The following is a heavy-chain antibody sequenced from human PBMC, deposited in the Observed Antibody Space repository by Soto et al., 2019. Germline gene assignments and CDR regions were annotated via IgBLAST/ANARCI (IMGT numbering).Heavy chain of an antibody. Sequence: ESGGGLVKPGESLRLSCAGSGFIFSNTWMNWVRQAPGKGLEWVGRIKSKIEGGTIDYTAPVKGRFTISRDDSRNMLYLQMNSLKTEDTAIYYCSTLGRLTGYNVGGQGTLVTVSS. J-gene: IGHJ4*02. CDR1: GFIFSNTW. V-gene: IGHV3-15*07. CDR2: IKSKIEGGTI. CDR3: STLGRLTGYNV. D-gene: IGHD3-9*01.